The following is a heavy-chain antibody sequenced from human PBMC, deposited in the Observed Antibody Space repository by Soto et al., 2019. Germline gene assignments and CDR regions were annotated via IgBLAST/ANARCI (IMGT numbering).Heavy chain of an antibody. CDR1: GYTFTSYY. CDR2: INPSGGST. V-gene: IGHV1-46*01. Sequence: GASVKVSCKASGYTFTSYYMHWVRQAPGQGLEWMGIINPSGGSTSYAQKFQGRVTMTRDTSTSTVYMELSSLRSEDTAVYYCARGGIVVVTAPYYYYGMDVWGQGTTVTVSS. CDR3: ARGGIVVVTAPYYYYGMDV. J-gene: IGHJ6*02. D-gene: IGHD2-21*02.